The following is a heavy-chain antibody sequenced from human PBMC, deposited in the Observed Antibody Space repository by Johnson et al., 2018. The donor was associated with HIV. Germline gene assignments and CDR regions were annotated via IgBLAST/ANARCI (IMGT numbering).Heavy chain of an antibody. Sequence: VQLVESGGGLVQPGGSLRLSCAASGFTFSTYWMHWVRQATGKGLEWVSAIGTVGDTYYVGSVKGRFTISRDNAKNSLYLQVNSLRAGDTAVYYCARACSAAHCYSAQAFDIWGQGTMVTVSS. CDR2: IGTVGDT. CDR3: ARACSAAHCYSAQAFDI. V-gene: IGHV3-13*01. CDR1: GFTFSTYW. J-gene: IGHJ3*02. D-gene: IGHD2-15*01.